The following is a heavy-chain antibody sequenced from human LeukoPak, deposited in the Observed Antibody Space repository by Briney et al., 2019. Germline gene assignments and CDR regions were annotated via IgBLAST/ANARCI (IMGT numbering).Heavy chain of an antibody. CDR1: EFTFSSYA. Sequence: GGSLRLSCAASEFTFSSYAMSWVRQAPGKGLEWVSAISGSGGSTYYADSVKGRFTISRDNSKNTLYLQMNSLRAEDTAVYYCAKDPGNYGDYYFDYWGQGTLVTVSS. CDR3: AKDPGNYGDYYFDY. V-gene: IGHV3-23*01. D-gene: IGHD4-17*01. J-gene: IGHJ4*02. CDR2: ISGSGGST.